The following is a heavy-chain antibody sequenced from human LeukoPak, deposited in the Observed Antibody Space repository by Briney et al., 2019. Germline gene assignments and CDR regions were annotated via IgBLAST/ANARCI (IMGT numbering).Heavy chain of an antibody. V-gene: IGHV3-11*04. CDR2: ISESGDII. J-gene: IGHJ4*02. D-gene: IGHD5/OR15-5a*01. Sequence: GGSLRLSCAAFGFTFSDYYMSWIRQPPGQGLEWISYISESGDIIFYADSVKGRFTISRDNAENSLYLQMNSLRAEDTGVYYCARDGHYTIYELRFDYWGQGALVTVSS. CDR1: GFTFSDYY. CDR3: ARDGHYTIYELRFDY.